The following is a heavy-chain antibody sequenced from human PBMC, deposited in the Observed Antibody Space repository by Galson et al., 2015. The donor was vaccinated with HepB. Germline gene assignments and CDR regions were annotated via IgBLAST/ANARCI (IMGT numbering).Heavy chain of an antibody. CDR1: GFTFSHYW. D-gene: IGHD6-19*01. CDR3: ARVYSGWYWFDS. V-gene: IGHV3-74*01. J-gene: IGHJ5*01. Sequence: SLRLSCAASGFTFSHYWMHWVRQVPGKGLAWVSLISNDGTITNYADSVKGRFTISSDNARNTVYLQMDSLRAEDTAVYYCARVYSGWYWFDSWGQGTLVTVSS. CDR2: ISNDGTIT.